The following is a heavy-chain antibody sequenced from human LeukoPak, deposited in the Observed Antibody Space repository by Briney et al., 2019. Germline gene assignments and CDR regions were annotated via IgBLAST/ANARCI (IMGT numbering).Heavy chain of an antibody. CDR2: ISGSGGST. V-gene: IGHV3-23*01. D-gene: IGHD2-8*01. CDR3: ANTPHCTNGVCYTTDY. Sequence: SGGSLRLSCAASGFIVSSKYMSWVRQAPGKGLEWVSAISGSGGSTYYADSVKGRFTISRDNSKNTLYLQMNSLRAEDTAVYYCANTPHCTNGVCYTTDYWGQGTLVTVSS. CDR1: GFIVSSKY. J-gene: IGHJ4*02.